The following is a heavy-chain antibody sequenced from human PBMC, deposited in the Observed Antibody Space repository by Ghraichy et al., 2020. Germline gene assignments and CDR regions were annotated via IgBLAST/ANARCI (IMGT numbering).Heavy chain of an antibody. D-gene: IGHD3-10*01. Sequence: GGSLRLSCVASGFALSTYSMDWVRQAPGKGLEWVSSISSGGALIYYADSMRGRFTISRDNAKNSLYLQMNTLIAEDTAVYYCARELPSPHYGMDVWGQGTTVTVSS. CDR2: ISSGGALI. CDR1: GFALSTYS. CDR3: ARELPSPHYGMDV. J-gene: IGHJ6*02. V-gene: IGHV3-21*01.